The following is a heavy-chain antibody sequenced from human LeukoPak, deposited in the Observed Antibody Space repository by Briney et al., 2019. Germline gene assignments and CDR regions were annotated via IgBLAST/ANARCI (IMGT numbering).Heavy chain of an antibody. CDR3: ARGYCSSTRCYQDWFDP. D-gene: IGHD2-2*01. Sequence: ASVKVSCKASGGTFSSYAISWVRQAPGQGLEWMGGIIPIFGTANYAQKFQGRVTITTDESTSTAYMELSSLRSEDTAVYYCARGYCSSTRCYQDWFDPWGQGTLVTVST. CDR1: GGTFSSYA. J-gene: IGHJ5*02. CDR2: IIPIFGTA. V-gene: IGHV1-69*05.